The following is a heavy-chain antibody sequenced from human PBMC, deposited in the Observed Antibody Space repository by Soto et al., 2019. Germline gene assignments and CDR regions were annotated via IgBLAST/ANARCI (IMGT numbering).Heavy chain of an antibody. CDR2: ISYDGSNK. CDR3: AKDCCGGGTFYSYGMDV. D-gene: IGHD2-21*01. CDR1: GFTFRNYG. J-gene: IGHJ6*02. V-gene: IGHV3-30*18. Sequence: QLVESGGGVVQPGRSLRLSCAASGFTFRNYGIHWVRQAPGKGLEWVALISYDGSNKFYADSVKGRCTISRDNSKNTLYLQMNSLRPEDTAVYYCAKDCCGGGTFYSYGMDVWGQGTTVTVSS.